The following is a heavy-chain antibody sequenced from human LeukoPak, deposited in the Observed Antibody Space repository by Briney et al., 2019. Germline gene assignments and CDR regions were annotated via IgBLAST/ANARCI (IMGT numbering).Heavy chain of an antibody. CDR3: ARAPGGWYSVYYYYGMDV. V-gene: IGHV4-34*01. CDR2: INHSGST. J-gene: IGHJ6*02. Sequence: SETLSLTCAVYGGSFSGYYWSWIRQPPGKGLEWIGEINHSGSTNYNPSLKSRVTISVDTSKNQFSLKLSSVTAADTAVYYCARAPGGWYSVYYYYGMDVWGQGTTVTVSS. CDR1: GGSFSGYY. D-gene: IGHD6-19*01.